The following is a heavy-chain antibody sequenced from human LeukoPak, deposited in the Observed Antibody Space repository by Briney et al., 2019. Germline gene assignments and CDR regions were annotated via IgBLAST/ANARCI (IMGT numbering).Heavy chain of an antibody. CDR2: ISGSGDNT. J-gene: IGHJ6*01. CDR3: AKIVGHPIQKYYMDV. CDR1: GFTFSGCA. V-gene: IGHV3-23*01. D-gene: IGHD2/OR15-2a*01. Sequence: GGSLRLSCAASGFTFSGCAMSWVRRTPGKGLEWVSGISGSGDNTLYAASVKGRFTISRNNSKNTLYLEMNSLRAEDTAIYYCAKIVGHPIQKYYMDVWGQGTKVTVSS.